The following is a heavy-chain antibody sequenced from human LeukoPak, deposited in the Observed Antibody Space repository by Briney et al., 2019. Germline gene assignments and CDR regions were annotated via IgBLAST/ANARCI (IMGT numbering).Heavy chain of an antibody. V-gene: IGHV4-39*01. D-gene: IGHD3-10*01. J-gene: IGHJ4*02. CDR2: IYWSGST. CDR1: GGSISSYY. CDR3: LNTYHKGSGSYWGYIDN. Sequence: SETLSLTCTVSGGSISSYYWGWIRQPPGKGLEWIGSIYWSGSTYYNPSLKSRVTISVDTSKNQFSLKLSSVIAADTAVYYCLNTYHKGSGSYWGYIDNWGQGTLVTVSS.